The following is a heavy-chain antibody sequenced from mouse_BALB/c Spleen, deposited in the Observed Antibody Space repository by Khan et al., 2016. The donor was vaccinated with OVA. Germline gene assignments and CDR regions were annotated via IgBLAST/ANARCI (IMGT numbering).Heavy chain of an antibody. CDR2: ISSGSSTI. D-gene: IGHD2-3*01. Sequence: EVELVESGGGLVQPGGSRKLSCAASGFTFSGFGMHWVRQAPEKGLEWVAYISSGSSTIYYADTVKGRFTISRDNPKNTRFLKMANLRSEDTTMYYCARNGYYNFDDWGKGTTLTDST. CDR1: GFTFSGFG. V-gene: IGHV5-17*02. J-gene: IGHJ2*01. CDR3: ARNGYYNFDD.